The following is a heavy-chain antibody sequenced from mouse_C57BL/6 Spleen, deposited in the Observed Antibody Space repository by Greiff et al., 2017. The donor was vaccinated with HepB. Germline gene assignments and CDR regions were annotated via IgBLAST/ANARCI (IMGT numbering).Heavy chain of an antibody. J-gene: IGHJ1*03. D-gene: IGHD2-5*01. CDR2: ISDGGSYT. V-gene: IGHV5-4*01. Sequence: EVKLQESGGGLVKPGGSLKLSCAASGFTFSSYAMSWVRQTPEKRLEWVATISDGGSYTYYPDNVKGRFTISRDNAKNYLYLQMSHLKSEDTAMYYCARDYSKRYFDVWGTGTTVTVSS. CDR1: GFTFSSYA. CDR3: ARDYSKRYFDV.